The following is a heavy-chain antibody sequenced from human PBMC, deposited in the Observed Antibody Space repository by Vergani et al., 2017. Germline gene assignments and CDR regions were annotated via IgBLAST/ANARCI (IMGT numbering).Heavy chain of an antibody. CDR1: GYTFTSYA. J-gene: IGHJ5*02. D-gene: IGHD3-22*01. V-gene: IGHV7-4-1*02. Sequence: QVQLVQSGSELKKPGASVKVSCKASGYTFTSYAMNWVRQAPGQGLEWMGWINTNTGNPTYAQGFTGRFVLSLETSVSTAYLQISSRKAEEPAVYFCAGIGSSGYYFGGLFGPWGQGTLVTVSS. CDR2: INTNTGNP. CDR3: AGIGSSGYYFGGLFGP.